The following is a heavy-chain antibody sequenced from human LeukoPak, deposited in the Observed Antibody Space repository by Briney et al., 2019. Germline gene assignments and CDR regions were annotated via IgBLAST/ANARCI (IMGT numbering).Heavy chain of an antibody. V-gene: IGHV3-7*01. D-gene: IGHD6-19*01. CDR2: IKQDGSEK. CDR3: ARGGSSGWYHYYYYYGMDV. Sequence: GGSLRLSCAASGFTFSSYWMSWVRQAPGKGLEWVANIKQDGSEKYYVDSVKGRLTISRDNAKNSLYLQMNSLRAEDTAVYYCARGGSSGWYHYYYYYGMDVWGQGTTVTVSS. J-gene: IGHJ6*02. CDR1: GFTFSSYW.